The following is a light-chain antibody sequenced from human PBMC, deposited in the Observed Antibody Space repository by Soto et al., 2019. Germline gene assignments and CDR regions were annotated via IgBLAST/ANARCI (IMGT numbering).Light chain of an antibody. J-gene: IGKJ4*01. CDR3: QQYNTYSSLT. CDR2: DAS. V-gene: IGKV1-5*01. Sequence: MTQSPVTLSVSPGERVTLSCRASQSISSWLAWYQQKLGRAPRLLIYDASSLESGVPSRFSGSGYGTEFTLTISSLQPDDFATYYCQQYNTYSSLTFGGGTKVDIK. CDR1: QSISSW.